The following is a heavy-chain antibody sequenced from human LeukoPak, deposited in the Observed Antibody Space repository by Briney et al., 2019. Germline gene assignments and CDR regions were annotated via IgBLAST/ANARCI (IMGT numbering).Heavy chain of an antibody. J-gene: IGHJ4*02. Sequence: PGGSLRLSCAASGFTFSSYAMSWVRQAPGKGLEWVSAISGSGGSTYYADSVKGRFTISRDNSKNALYLQMNSLRAEDTAVYYCAKGSSGQYYFDYWGQGTLVTVSS. CDR3: AKGSSGQYYFDY. D-gene: IGHD6-19*01. CDR1: GFTFSSYA. CDR2: ISGSGGST. V-gene: IGHV3-23*01.